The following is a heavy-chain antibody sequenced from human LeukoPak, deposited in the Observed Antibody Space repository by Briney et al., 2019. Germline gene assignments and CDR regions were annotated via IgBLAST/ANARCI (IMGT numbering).Heavy chain of an antibody. D-gene: IGHD6-13*01. V-gene: IGHV1-18*01. CDR2: ISAYNGST. CDR1: GYTFTSYG. J-gene: IGHJ6*03. CDR3: ARAAAGPNPPTTAYYYYYYMDV. Sequence: GASVKVSCKASGYTFTSYGISWVRQAPGQGLEWMGWISAYNGSTNYAQKLQGRVTMTTDTSTSTAYMELRSLRSDDTAVYYCARAAAGPNPPTTAYYYYYYMDVWGKGTTVTVSS.